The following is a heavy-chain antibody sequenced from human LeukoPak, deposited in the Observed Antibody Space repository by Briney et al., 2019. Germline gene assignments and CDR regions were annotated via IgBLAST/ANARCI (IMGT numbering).Heavy chain of an antibody. CDR2: IYYSGST. Sequence: SETLSLTCTVSGGSISSTIYYWGWIRQPPGKGLEWIGTIYYSGSTYYNPSLKSRVTISVDTSRTQFSLKLSSVTAADTAVYYCAQDRFSFVHWGQGTLVTVSS. CDR1: GGSISSTIYY. V-gene: IGHV4-39*07. J-gene: IGHJ1*01. D-gene: IGHD2-2*01. CDR3: AQDRFSFVH.